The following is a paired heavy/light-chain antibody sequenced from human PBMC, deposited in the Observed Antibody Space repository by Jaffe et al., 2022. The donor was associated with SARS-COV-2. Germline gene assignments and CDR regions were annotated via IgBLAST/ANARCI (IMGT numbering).Light chain of an antibody. J-gene: IGLJ1*01. V-gene: IGLV1-40*01. CDR1: TSNIGADFD. Sequence: QSVLTQPPSVSGAPGQRVTISCTGSTSNIGADFDVYWYQQLPGTAPKLLIYVDNNRPSGVPDRFSGSKSGTSASLAITGLQAEDEADYYCHSYDSSLSGYVFGPGTKVTVL. CDR3: HSYDSSLSGYV. CDR2: VDN.
Heavy chain of an antibody. CDR2: IYHSGSA. CDR3: ARHTTWSGYYPVHHFGVDV. J-gene: IGHJ6*02. Sequence: QVQLQESGPGLVKPSETLSLTCSVSGASTSSSGYYWGWIRQPPGEGLEWIGFIYHSGSAYYNLSLKSRVTISIDTSKNQFSLKLNSVTAADTAVYYCARHTTWSGYYPVHHFGVDVWGLGTTVTVSS. V-gene: IGHV4-39*01. D-gene: IGHD3-3*01. CDR1: GASTSSSGYY.